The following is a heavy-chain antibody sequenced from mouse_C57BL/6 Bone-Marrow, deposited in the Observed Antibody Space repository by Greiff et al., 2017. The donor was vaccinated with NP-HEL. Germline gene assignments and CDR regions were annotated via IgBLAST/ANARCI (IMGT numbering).Heavy chain of an antibody. CDR3: ARETTVVAPYFDV. J-gene: IGHJ1*03. CDR2: ISYDGSN. V-gene: IGHV3-6*01. CDR1: GYSITSGYY. Sequence: ESGPGLVKPSPSLSLTCSVTGYSITSGYYWNWIRQFPGNKLEWMGYISYDGSNNYNPSLKNRISITRDTSKNQFFLKLNSVTTEDTATYYCARETTVVAPYFDVWGTGTTVTVSS. D-gene: IGHD1-1*01.